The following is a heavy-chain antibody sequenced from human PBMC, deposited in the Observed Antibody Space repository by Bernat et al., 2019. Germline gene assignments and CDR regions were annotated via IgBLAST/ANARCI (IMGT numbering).Heavy chain of an antibody. Sequence: QVQLVESGGGVVQPGRSLRLSCAASGFTFSSYGMHWVRQAPGKGLEWVAVIWYDGSNKYYADSVKGRFTISRDNSKNTLDLQMNSLRAEDTAVYYCARESSDVDTAMAPLLDSMGFDPWGQGTLVTVSS. CDR3: ARESSDVDTAMAPLLDSMGFDP. V-gene: IGHV3-33*01. CDR2: IWYDGSNK. J-gene: IGHJ5*02. D-gene: IGHD5-18*01. CDR1: GFTFSSYG.